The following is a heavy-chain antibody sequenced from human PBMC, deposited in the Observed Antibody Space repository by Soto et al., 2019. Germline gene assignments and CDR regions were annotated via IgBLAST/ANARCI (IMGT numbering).Heavy chain of an antibody. CDR1: GFTFSSYA. CDR3: ARGRYVDCTNGVCYPYYYYYYGMDV. Sequence: QVQLVESGGGVVQPGRSLRLSCAASGFTFSSYAMHWVRQAPGKGLEWVAVISYDGSNKYYADSVKGRFTISRDNSKNTLYLQMNSLRAEDTAVYYCARGRYVDCTNGVCYPYYYYYYGMDVWGQGTTVTVSS. D-gene: IGHD2-8*01. J-gene: IGHJ6*02. CDR2: ISYDGSNK. V-gene: IGHV3-30-3*01.